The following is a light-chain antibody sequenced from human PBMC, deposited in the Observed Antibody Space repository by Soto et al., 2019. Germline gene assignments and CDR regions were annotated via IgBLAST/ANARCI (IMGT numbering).Light chain of an antibody. J-gene: IGLJ2*01. V-gene: IGLV1-51*02. Sequence: QSVLTQPPSVSAAPGQTVTISCSGSSSNIGSDYVSWYQQLPGTAPKLLIYENSERPSGIPDRFSGSKSGTSATLGITGRQTGDEADYYCGAWDSSLTGGVFGGGTQLTVL. CDR1: SSNIGSDY. CDR3: GAWDSSLTGGV. CDR2: ENS.